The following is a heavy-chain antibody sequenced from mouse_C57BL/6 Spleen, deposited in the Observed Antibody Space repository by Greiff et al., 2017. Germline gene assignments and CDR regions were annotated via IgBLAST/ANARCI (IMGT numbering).Heavy chain of an antibody. J-gene: IGHJ3*01. Sequence: QVQLQQSGAELMKPGASVKLSCKATGYTFTGYWLEWVKQRPGHGLEWIGEILPGSGSTNDNEKFKGKATFSADTSSNTAYMQLSSLTTGESAIYYCARESGNWGLSLTYWGQGTLVTVSA. V-gene: IGHV1-9*01. CDR1: GYTFTGYW. CDR2: ILPGSGST. D-gene: IGHD1-1*01. CDR3: ARESGNWGLSLTY.